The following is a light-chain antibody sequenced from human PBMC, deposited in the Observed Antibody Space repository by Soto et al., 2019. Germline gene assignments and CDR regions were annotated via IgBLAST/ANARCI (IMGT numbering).Light chain of an antibody. CDR3: QQYVSSPAT. Sequence: EIVMTQSPATLSVSPGERATLSCRASQSVSRKLAWYQQTRGQAPRLLIYGASTRATGVPDRFSGSGSGTDFTLTISRLEPEDFAVYFCQQYVSSPATFGQGTKVDIK. V-gene: IGKV3-15*01. J-gene: IGKJ1*01. CDR2: GAS. CDR1: QSVSRK.